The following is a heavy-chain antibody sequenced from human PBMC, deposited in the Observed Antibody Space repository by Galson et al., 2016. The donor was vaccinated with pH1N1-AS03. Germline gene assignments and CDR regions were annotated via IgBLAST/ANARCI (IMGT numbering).Heavy chain of an antibody. V-gene: IGHV3-23*01. D-gene: IGHD1-26*01. Sequence: SLRLSCAASGFTFSTAAMTWVRQAPGKGLEWVAGVSGSGDKTDHADAVKGRFTISRDNAKKTVYLQLNSLTVEDTAIYYCATTCGTCDRLTHGLDVWGQGTTVTVSS. J-gene: IGHJ6*02. CDR2: VSGSGDKT. CDR3: ATTCGTCDRLTHGLDV. CDR1: GFTFSTAA.